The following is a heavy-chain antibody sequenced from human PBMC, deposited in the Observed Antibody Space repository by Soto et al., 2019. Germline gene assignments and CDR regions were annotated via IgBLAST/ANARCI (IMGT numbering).Heavy chain of an antibody. CDR3: AKEVRFDFVWGSYLDY. CDR1: GFTFSNYG. CDR2: ISYDGSNK. V-gene: IGHV3-30*18. D-gene: IGHD3-16*01. J-gene: IGHJ4*02. Sequence: GGSLRLSCAASGFTFSNYGMHWVRQAPGKGLEWVVVISYDGSNKNYADSVKGRFTISRDNSKNTLYLHMNSLRAEDTAVYYCAKEVRFDFVWGSYLDYWGQGT.